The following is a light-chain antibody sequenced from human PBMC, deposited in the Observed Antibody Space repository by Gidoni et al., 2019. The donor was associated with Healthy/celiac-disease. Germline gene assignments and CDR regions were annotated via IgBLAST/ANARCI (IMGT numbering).Light chain of an antibody. CDR1: QSVSSY. Sequence: EIVLTQSPATLSLSPGERATLSCRASQSVSSYLAWYQQKPGQAPRLLIYDASNRATGIPARFSGSGSGTDFTRTISSLEPEDFAVYYCQQRRSYTFGQGTKLEIK. CDR2: DAS. CDR3: QQRRSYT. J-gene: IGKJ2*01. V-gene: IGKV3-11*01.